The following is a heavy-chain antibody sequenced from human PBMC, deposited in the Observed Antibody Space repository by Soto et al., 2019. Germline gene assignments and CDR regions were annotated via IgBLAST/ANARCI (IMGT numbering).Heavy chain of an antibody. Sequence: GGSLRLSCAASGFTFSSYSMNWVRQAPGKGLEWVSSISSSSSYIYYADSVKGRFTISRDNAKNSLYLQMNSLRAEDTAVYYCARDTHRGSSWYGGVYWGQGTLVTVSS. D-gene: IGHD6-13*01. V-gene: IGHV3-21*01. CDR2: ISSSSSYI. CDR1: GFTFSSYS. J-gene: IGHJ4*02. CDR3: ARDTHRGSSWYGGVY.